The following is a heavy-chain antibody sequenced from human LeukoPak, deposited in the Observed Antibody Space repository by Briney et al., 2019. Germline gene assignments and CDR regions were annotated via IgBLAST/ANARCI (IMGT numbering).Heavy chain of an antibody. Sequence: PSETLSLTCAVYGGSFSGYYWSWIRQPPGKGLEWIGEINHSGSTNYNPSLKSRVTISLDTSKNQFSLKLTSATAADTAVYYCARTGVVVVAATFWFDPWGQGTLVTVSS. J-gene: IGHJ5*02. CDR2: INHSGST. V-gene: IGHV4-34*01. CDR3: ARTGVVVVAATFWFDP. CDR1: GGSFSGYY. D-gene: IGHD2-15*01.